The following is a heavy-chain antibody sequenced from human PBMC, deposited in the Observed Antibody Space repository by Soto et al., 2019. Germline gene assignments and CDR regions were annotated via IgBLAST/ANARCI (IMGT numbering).Heavy chain of an antibody. CDR2: LYDVAGS. D-gene: IGHD1-1*01. CDR1: GLTVSGKKY. J-gene: IGHJ3*01. V-gene: IGHV3-53*01. Sequence: DVQLVESGGGFMQPGESLRLSCAASGLTVSGKKYVAWVRQAPGKGLEWVSALYDVAGSFYADSVKGRFTTSSDSSKTTVDLRMNGLRPDDTAVYYCATWHEREHAYDVWGKVTTVTVSA. CDR3: ATWHEREHAYDV.